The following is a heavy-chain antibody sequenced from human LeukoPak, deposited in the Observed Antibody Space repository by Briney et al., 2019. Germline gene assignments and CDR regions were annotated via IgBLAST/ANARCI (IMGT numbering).Heavy chain of an antibody. CDR1: GFTFSSYG. CDR3: ARVMGSGSSDY. D-gene: IGHD3-10*01. CDR2: IWYDGSNK. Sequence: GGSLRLSCAASGFTFSSYGMHWVRRAPGKGLEWVAVIWYDGSNKYYVDSVKGRFTISRDNSKSTLYLQMNSLRAEDTAVYYCARVMGSGSSDYWGQGTLVTVSS. J-gene: IGHJ4*02. V-gene: IGHV3-33*01.